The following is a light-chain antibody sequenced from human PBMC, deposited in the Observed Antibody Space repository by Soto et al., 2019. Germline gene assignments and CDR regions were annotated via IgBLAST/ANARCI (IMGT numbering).Light chain of an antibody. CDR3: QQTYATPIT. CDR2: GAS. V-gene: IGKV1-39*01. Sequence: IQLTQSPSSLSASVGDRVTITCRASQGISSYLAWYQQKPGKAPKLLIYGASTLQSGVPSRFSGSESGTDFTLTITSLQPEDCATYYCQQTYATPITFGQGTRLEIK. J-gene: IGKJ5*01. CDR1: QGISSY.